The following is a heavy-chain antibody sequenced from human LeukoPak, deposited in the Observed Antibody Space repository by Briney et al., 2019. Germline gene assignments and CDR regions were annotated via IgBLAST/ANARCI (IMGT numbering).Heavy chain of an antibody. J-gene: IGHJ4*02. CDR2: IYTDGST. CDR1: GFIVSSSY. CDR3: VRGHYSNTL. V-gene: IGHV3-66*01. D-gene: IGHD4-11*01. Sequence: GGSLRLSCAASGFIVSSSYMSWVRQPPGKGLEWVSGIYTDGSTYYADSVQGRFTISRDNSKNMLFPQMNSLRVEDTSVYYCVRGHYSNTLGGQGTLVTVSS.